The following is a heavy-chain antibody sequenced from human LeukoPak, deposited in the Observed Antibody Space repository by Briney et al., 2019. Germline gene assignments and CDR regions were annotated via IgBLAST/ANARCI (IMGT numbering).Heavy chain of an antibody. V-gene: IGHV3-30*04. CDR1: GFSFSSYS. CDR3: AKERQAGATPFDY. J-gene: IGHJ4*02. CDR2: IGSDAITK. Sequence: GGSLRLSCTASGFSFSSYSMRWVRQAPGKGLEWVAVIGSDAITKYYADFVKGRFTISRDNSKVTLYLQMNSLRAEDTAIYYCAKERQAGATPFDYWGQGSLVTVSA. D-gene: IGHD2-15*01.